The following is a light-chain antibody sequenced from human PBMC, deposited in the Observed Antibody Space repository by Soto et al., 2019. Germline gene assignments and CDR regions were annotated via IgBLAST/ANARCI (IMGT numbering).Light chain of an antibody. J-gene: IGKJ5*01. CDR1: QSVSSN. V-gene: IGKV3-20*01. Sequence: MKQSPATLSVSPWETATLSCRASQSVSSNLAWYQQKPGQAPRLLIYGASSRATGIPDRFSGSGSGADFTLTISRLETEDFAVYYCQQFGSSPTMTFGQGTRLEIK. CDR2: GAS. CDR3: QQFGSSPTMT.